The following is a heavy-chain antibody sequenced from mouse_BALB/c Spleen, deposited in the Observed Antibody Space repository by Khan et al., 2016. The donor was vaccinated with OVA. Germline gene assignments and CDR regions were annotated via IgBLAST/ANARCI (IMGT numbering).Heavy chain of an antibody. J-gene: IGHJ4*01. D-gene: IGHD1-1*01. CDR1: GFPFSTYG. Sequence: EVELVESGGDLVKPGGSLTLSCAASGFPFSTYGMSWVRQTPDKRLEWVATISSGGTYTYYPDSVKGRYTITRDNAKNTLYRQMNSLRSEDTAMYCCTRPWVGVMDYWGQGTSVTVSS. CDR3: TRPWVGVMDY. V-gene: IGHV5-6*01. CDR2: ISSGGTYT.